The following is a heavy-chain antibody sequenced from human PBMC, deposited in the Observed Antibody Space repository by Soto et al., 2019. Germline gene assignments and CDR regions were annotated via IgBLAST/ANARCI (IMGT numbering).Heavy chain of an antibody. J-gene: IGHJ6*02. D-gene: IGHD1-1*01. CDR3: ASASNWNSGYYYYCMDV. V-gene: IGHV1-2*02. CDR2: INPNSGGT. CDR1: GYTFTGYY. Sequence: GASVKISCKASGYTFTGYYMHWVQQAPGQGLEWMGWINPNSGGTNYAQKYQGRVTMTRATSNSTAYRELSRLRSEDTAVYYCASASNWNSGYYYYCMDVWGQGTTVTVSS.